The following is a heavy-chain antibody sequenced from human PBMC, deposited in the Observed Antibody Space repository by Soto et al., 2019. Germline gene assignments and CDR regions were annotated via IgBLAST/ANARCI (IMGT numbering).Heavy chain of an antibody. CDR1: GGSFSGYY. CDR3: ARESHDILTGPPWVWYFDL. V-gene: IGHV4-34*01. D-gene: IGHD3-9*01. CDR2: INDRGSI. J-gene: IGHJ2*01. Sequence: QVQLQQWGAGPLRPLETLSLTCGVSGGSFSGYYWAWIRQSPGKGLEWIGEINDRGSINYNTSLKSRVSSSVDTSKNHYSLNLRSVTAADTAVYYCARESHDILTGPPWVWYFDLWGRGTLVTVSS.